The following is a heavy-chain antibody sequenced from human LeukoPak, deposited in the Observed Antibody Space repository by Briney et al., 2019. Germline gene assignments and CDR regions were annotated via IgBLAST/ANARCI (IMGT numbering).Heavy chain of an antibody. CDR1: GGSFSASY. CDR2: INHRGST. J-gene: IGHJ6*02. Sequence: PSETLSLTCVVYGGSFSASYWSWTRQSPGKGLEWIGEINHRGSTNYNPSLKSRATISADTSKNHFSLNLTSVTAADTSVYYCASINYYGSRTYPPYYAMGVWGQGTTVTVSS. V-gene: IGHV4-34*01. D-gene: IGHD3-10*01. CDR3: ASINYYGSRTYPPYYAMGV.